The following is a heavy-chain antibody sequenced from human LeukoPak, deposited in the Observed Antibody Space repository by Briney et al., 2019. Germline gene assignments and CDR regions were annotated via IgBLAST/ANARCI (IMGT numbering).Heavy chain of an antibody. CDR1: GFTFSDYY. V-gene: IGHV3-11*01. J-gene: IGHJ4*02. D-gene: IGHD3-16*01. CDR2: ISSSGSTI. Sequence: GSLRLSCAASGFTFSDYYMSWIRHAPGKGLEWVSYISSSGSTIYYADSVKGRFTISRDNAKNSLYLQMNSLRAEDTAVYYCARRALTFGGVQSYYFDYWGQGTLVNVSS. CDR3: ARRALTFGGVQSYYFDY.